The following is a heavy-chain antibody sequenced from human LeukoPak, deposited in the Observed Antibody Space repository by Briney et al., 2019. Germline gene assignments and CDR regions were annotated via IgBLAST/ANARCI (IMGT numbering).Heavy chain of an antibody. D-gene: IGHD3-22*01. J-gene: IGHJ4*02. Sequence: SETLSLTCTVSGGSISSYYWSWLRQPPGKGLEWIGYIYYSGSTNYNPSLKSRVTISVDTSKNQFSLKLSSVTAADTAVFYCARGWYDSSGYGLDYWGRGTLVTVSS. V-gene: IGHV4-59*01. CDR2: IYYSGST. CDR1: GGSISSYY. CDR3: ARGWYDSSGYGLDY.